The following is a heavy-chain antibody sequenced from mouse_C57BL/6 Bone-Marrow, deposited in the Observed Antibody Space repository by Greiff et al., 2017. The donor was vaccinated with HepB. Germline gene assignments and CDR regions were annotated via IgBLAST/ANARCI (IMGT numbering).Heavy chain of an antibody. Sequence: EVQGVESGGGLVKPGGSLKLSCAASGFTFSSYAMSWVRQTPEKRLEWVATISDGGSYTYYPDNVKGRFTISRDNAKNNLYLQMSHLKSEDTAMYYCARGDSSGYVLAWFAYWGQGTLVTVSA. CDR3: ARGDSSGYVLAWFAY. J-gene: IGHJ3*01. CDR1: GFTFSSYA. CDR2: ISDGGSYT. D-gene: IGHD3-2*02. V-gene: IGHV5-4*01.